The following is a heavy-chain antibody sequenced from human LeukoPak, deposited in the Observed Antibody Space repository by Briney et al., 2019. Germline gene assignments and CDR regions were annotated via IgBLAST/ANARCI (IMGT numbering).Heavy chain of an antibody. Sequence: GGSLRLSCAASGFTFDDYAMHWVRHAPGKGLEWVSGISWNSGSIGYADSVKGRFTISRDNAKNSLYLQMNSLRAEDTALYYCAKGKSGYLKYYFDYWGQGTLVTVSS. V-gene: IGHV3-9*01. CDR1: GFTFDDYA. CDR3: AKGKSGYLKYYFDY. D-gene: IGHD5-12*01. J-gene: IGHJ4*02. CDR2: ISWNSGSI.